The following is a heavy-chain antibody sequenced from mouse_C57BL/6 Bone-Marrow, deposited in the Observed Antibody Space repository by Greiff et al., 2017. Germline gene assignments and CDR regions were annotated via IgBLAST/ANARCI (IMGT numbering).Heavy chain of an antibody. CDR1: GYTFTDYY. D-gene: IGHD2-2*01. CDR3: ARHGYDEGYYFDY. Sequence: EVQLQQSGPVLVKPGASVKMSCKASGYTFTDYYMNWVKQSHGKSLEWIGVINPYNGGTSYNQKFKGKATLTVDTSSSTAYMELNSLTSEDSAVYYGARHGYDEGYYFDYWGQGTTLTVSS. CDR2: INPYNGGT. J-gene: IGHJ2*01. V-gene: IGHV1-19*01.